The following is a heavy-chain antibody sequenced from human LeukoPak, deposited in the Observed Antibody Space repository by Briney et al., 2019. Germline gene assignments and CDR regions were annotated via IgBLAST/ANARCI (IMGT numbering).Heavy chain of an antibody. Sequence: PSETLSLTCAVYGGSISSYYWSWIRQPPGKGLEWIGYIYTSGSTNYNPSLKSRVTISVDTSKNQFSLKLSSVTAADTAVYYCARHSSYYYYMDVWGKGTTVTVSS. V-gene: IGHV4-4*09. CDR1: GGSISSYY. CDR2: IYTSGST. J-gene: IGHJ6*03. CDR3: ARHSSYYYYMDV. D-gene: IGHD1-26*01.